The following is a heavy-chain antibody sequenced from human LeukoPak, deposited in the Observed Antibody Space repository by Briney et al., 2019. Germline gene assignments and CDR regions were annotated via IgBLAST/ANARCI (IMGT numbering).Heavy chain of an antibody. CDR3: ARGPSSGYSSDWFDP. CDR2: ITSNSGHI. V-gene: IGHV3-21*06. Sequence: PGGSLRLSCAASGFTFSAYWMNWVRQPPGRGLEWVSSITSNSGHIYYADSLKGRFTISRDNANNSLFLQMNGLRAEDTAVYYCARGPSSGYSSDWFDPWGQGTLVTVSS. J-gene: IGHJ5*02. D-gene: IGHD6-19*01. CDR1: GFTFSAYW.